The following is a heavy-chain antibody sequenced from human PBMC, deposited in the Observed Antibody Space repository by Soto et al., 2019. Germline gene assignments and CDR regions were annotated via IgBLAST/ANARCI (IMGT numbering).Heavy chain of an antibody. V-gene: IGHV3-23*01. CDR2: ISGSGGST. CDR3: AKRARDRYNSPIDS. CDR1: GFTFSGYA. D-gene: IGHD5-12*01. Sequence: GGSLRLSCAASGFTFSGYAMSWVRQAPGKGLEWVSAISGSGGSTYYADSVKGRFTISRDNAKNSLYLQMNSLRAEDTATYYCAKRARDRYNSPIDSWGQGTLVTVSS. J-gene: IGHJ4*02.